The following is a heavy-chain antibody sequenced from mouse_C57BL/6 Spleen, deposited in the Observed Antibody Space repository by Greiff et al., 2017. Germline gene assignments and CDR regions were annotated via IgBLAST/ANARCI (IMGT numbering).Heavy chain of an antibody. CDR1: GYSFPSYY. CDR3: ARLWPYAMDY. Sequence: VQLQQSGPELVKPGASVKISCKASGYSFPSYYIHWVKQRPGQGLEWIGWIYPGSGNTKYTEKFKVKATLTADTSSSTAYMQLSSLTSEESAVYYCARLWPYAMDYWGQGTSVTVAS. D-gene: IGHD1-1*02. J-gene: IGHJ4*01. CDR2: IYPGSGNT. V-gene: IGHV1-66*01.